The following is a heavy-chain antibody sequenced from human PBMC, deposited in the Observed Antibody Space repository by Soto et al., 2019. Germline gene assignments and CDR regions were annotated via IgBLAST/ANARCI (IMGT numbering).Heavy chain of an antibody. V-gene: IGHV3-30-3*01. J-gene: IGHJ4*02. CDR1: GFTFSTYT. CDR2: ISYDGSNK. CDR3: ARGSQYYYDGSGPLDC. Sequence: GGSLSLSCAASGFTFSTYTIHWVRQAPGKGLEWVALISYDGSNKYYADSVKGRFTISRDNSKNTLYLQMNSLRAGDTAVYFCARGSQYYYDGSGPLDCWGQGTLVTVSS. D-gene: IGHD3-22*01.